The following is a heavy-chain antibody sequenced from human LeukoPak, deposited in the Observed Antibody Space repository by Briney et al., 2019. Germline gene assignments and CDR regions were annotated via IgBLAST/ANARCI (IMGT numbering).Heavy chain of an antibody. CDR1: GFTFSRYW. Sequence: PGGSLRLSCVASGFTFSRYWMHWIRQTPGKGLVWVSRINTDGSTTNYADPVKGRFTISRDNAKNTLSLQMNSLRAEDTAVYYCARDQDDSNYYGSESEGFDHWGLGTLVTVSS. J-gene: IGHJ5*02. CDR2: INTDGSTT. CDR3: ARDQDDSNYYGSESEGFDH. V-gene: IGHV3-74*01. D-gene: IGHD3-10*01.